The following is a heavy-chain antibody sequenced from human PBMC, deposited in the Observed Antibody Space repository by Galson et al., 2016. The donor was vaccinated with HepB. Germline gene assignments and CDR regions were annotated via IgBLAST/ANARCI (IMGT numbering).Heavy chain of an antibody. CDR2: IIPTFGTT. Sequence: QSGAEVKKPGSSVQVSCKASGGSFSGYAISWVRQAPGQGLEWMGGIIPTFGTTNYAQKFRGRVTITADKSKTTVYMDLRRLTSEDTSVYFCAAFDGDYWSAYYQTNVEETIYYYMDVWGKGTTVTVSS. V-gene: IGHV1-69*06. J-gene: IGHJ6*03. CDR3: AAFDGDYWSAYYQTNVEETIYYYMDV. CDR1: GGSFSGYA. D-gene: IGHD3-3*01.